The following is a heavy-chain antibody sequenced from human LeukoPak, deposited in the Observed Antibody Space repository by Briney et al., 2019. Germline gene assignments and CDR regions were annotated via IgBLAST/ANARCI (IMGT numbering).Heavy chain of an antibody. V-gene: IGHV4-4*02. CDR3: ARDLGYYYGLDI. D-gene: IGHD3-16*01. CDR2: IFHSGST. CDR1: GGSRINAGW. Sequence: KPSGTLFLTCDVSGGSRINAGWWSWVRQPPGKGLEWIGEIFHSGSTKYNPSLESRVTISVDKSNHQFTLEMNSVTAADTAIYYCARDLGYYYGLDIWSRGTTVTVSS. J-gene: IGHJ6*02.